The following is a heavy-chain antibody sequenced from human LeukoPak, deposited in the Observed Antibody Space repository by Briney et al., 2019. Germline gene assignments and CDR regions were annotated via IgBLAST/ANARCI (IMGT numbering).Heavy chain of an antibody. V-gene: IGHV4-39*07. D-gene: IGHD3-22*01. CDR1: GGSISSSSYY. CDR2: IYYSGST. J-gene: IGHJ4*02. Sequence: SETLSLTCTVSGGSISSSSYYWGWIRQPPGKGLEWIGSIYYSGSTYYNPSLKSRVTISVDTSKNQFSLKLSSVTAADTAVYYCARAPTVVVITFDYWGQGTLVTVSS. CDR3: ARAPTVVVITFDY.